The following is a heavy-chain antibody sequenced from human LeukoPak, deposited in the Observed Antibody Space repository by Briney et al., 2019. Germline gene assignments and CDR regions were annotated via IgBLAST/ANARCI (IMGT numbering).Heavy chain of an antibody. J-gene: IGHJ4*02. CDR3: ARGGPNLNYGEFGY. CDR2: INPKSGAT. Sequence: ASVKVSCKTSGYTFIDYYLHWVRQAPGQGLEWMGWINPKSGATNYPQRFQGRVTMTRDSSISTAYMELNSLKSDDTAMYYCARGGPNLNYGEFGYWGQGTVVTVSP. D-gene: IGHD1-7*01. V-gene: IGHV1-2*02. CDR1: GYTFIDYY.